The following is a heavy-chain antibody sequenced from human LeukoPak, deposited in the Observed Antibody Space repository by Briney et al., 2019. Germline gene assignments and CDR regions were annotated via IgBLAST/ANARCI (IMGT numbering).Heavy chain of an antibody. CDR3: AELGIAMIGGV. J-gene: IGHJ6*04. Sequence: GGSLRLSCAASGFTFSSYSMNWVRQAPGKGLEWLSSISGSSSYIYYADSVKGRFTISRDNAKNSLYLQMNSLRAEDTAVYYCAELGIAMIGGVWGKGTTVTISS. CDR1: GFTFSSYS. CDR2: ISGSSSYI. V-gene: IGHV3-21*01. D-gene: IGHD3-10*02.